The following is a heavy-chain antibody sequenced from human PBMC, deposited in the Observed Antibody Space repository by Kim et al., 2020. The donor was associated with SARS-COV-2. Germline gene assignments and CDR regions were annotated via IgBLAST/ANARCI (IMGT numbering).Heavy chain of an antibody. CDR3: VRQMGSGSH. CDR1: GFTFSSYW. Sequence: GGSLRLSCAASGFTFSSYWMHWVRQAPGKGLVWVSRINYDGSTTNYADSVKGRFTISRDNAKNTLNLQMNSLRAEDTAVYYCVRQMGSGSHWGQGTQVTVSS. J-gene: IGHJ4*02. V-gene: IGHV3-74*01. CDR2: INYDGSTT. D-gene: IGHD3-10*01.